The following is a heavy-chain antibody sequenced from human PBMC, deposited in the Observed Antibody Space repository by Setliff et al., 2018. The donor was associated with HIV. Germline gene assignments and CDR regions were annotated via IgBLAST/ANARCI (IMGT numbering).Heavy chain of an antibody. CDR3: ARVGYSTGWYNWLDP. V-gene: IGHV3-20*04. CDR2: INWNGGST. CDR1: GFTFDDYG. D-gene: IGHD6-19*01. J-gene: IGHJ5*02. Sequence: PGGSLRLSCAASGFTFDDYGMSWVRQAPGKGLEWVSGINWNGGSTGYADSVKGRFTISRDNAKNSLYLQMNSLRAEDTALYYCARVGYSTGWYNWLDPWGQGTLVTVSS.